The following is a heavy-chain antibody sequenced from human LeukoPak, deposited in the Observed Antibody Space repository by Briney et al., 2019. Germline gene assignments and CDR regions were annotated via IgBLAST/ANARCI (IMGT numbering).Heavy chain of an antibody. CDR2: ISSSGSTI. J-gene: IGHJ5*02. Sequence: GGSLRLSCAASGFTFSNAWMSWVRQAPGKGLEWVSYISSSGSTIYYADSVKGRFTISRDNAKNSLYLQMNSLRAEDTAVYYCARETLDWFDPWGQGTLVTVSS. V-gene: IGHV3-11*04. CDR3: ARETLDWFDP. CDR1: GFTFSNAW.